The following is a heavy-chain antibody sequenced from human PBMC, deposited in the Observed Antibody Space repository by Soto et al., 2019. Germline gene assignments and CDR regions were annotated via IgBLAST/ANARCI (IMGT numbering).Heavy chain of an antibody. D-gene: IGHD6-19*01. J-gene: IGHJ6*04. CDR3: ARDQVAVARYYYYGMDV. CDR1: GYTVTSYG. CDR2: ISAYNGNT. Sequence: ASVKVSCKASGYTVTSYGISWVRQAPGQGLEWMGWISAYNGNTNYAQKLQGRVTMTTDASTSTAYMELRSLRSDDTAVYYCARDQVAVARYYYYGMDVWGKGTTVTVSS. V-gene: IGHV1-18*01.